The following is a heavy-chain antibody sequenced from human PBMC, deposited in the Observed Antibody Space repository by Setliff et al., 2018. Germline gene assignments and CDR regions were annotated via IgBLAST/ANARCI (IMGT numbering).Heavy chain of an antibody. CDR3: ARGKTFFGAFIRAFDI. Sequence: SETLSLTCTVSGGSISNHFWSWIRQPPGKGLEWIGSMFYSGSTNYNPSIKSRVTISVDTSKNQFSLKLSSVTAADTAVYHCARGKTFFGAFIRAFDIWGQGRMVTVSS. CDR1: GGSISNHF. V-gene: IGHV4-59*11. CDR2: MFYSGST. D-gene: IGHD3-3*01. J-gene: IGHJ3*02.